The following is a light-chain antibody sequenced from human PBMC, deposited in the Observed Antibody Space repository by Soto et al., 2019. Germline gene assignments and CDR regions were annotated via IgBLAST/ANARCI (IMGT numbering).Light chain of an antibody. CDR3: QPYTSYWT. Sequence: DVWMSQARSTVAAGTGVSVGSTCRASQSISSYLAWYQQKPGKAPKLLIYDASSLESGVPSRFSGSGSGTEFTLTISSLQPDDFATYYCQPYTSYWTFAQGTQLDIK. V-gene: IGKV1-5*01. CDR1: QSISSY. J-gene: IGKJ1*01. CDR2: DAS.